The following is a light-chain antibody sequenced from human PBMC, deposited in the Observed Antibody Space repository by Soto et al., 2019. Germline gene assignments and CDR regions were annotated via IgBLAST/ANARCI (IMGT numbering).Light chain of an antibody. CDR2: WAS. J-gene: IGKJ4*01. CDR3: QQYYSMPPT. CDR1: QSLLYSSNNKNY. Sequence: DIVMTQSPDSLAVSLGERATINCKSSQSLLYSSNNKNYLTWYQHKPGQPPKLLIYWASTRKSGVPDRFSGSGSGTDFTLTISSLQAEDVAVYDCQQYYSMPPTFGGGTKVEIK. V-gene: IGKV4-1*01.